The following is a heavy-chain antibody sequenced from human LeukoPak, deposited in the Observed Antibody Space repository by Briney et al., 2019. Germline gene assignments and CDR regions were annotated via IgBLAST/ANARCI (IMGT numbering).Heavy chain of an antibody. J-gene: IGHJ4*02. CDR1: GLTFSSYS. V-gene: IGHV3-21*01. CDR2: ITPTSSYI. D-gene: IGHD3-22*01. Sequence: KPGGSLRLSCAVSGLTFSSYSFNWVRQAPGKGLEWVSSITPTSSYIYYAESVKGRFTISRDNAKNSLYLQMNSLRAEDTAVYYCARLRRNNDNSGYYYYYDYWGQGTLVTVSS. CDR3: ARLRRNNDNSGYYYYYDY.